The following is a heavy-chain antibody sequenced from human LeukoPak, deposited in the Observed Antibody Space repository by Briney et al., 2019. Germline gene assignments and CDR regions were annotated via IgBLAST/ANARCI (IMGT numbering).Heavy chain of an antibody. CDR1: GFTFSSYS. V-gene: IGHV3-48*02. CDR3: AREGGYCSSTSCYYGMDV. CDR2: ISSSSSTI. D-gene: IGHD2-2*01. J-gene: IGHJ6*02. Sequence: GGSLRLSCAASGFTFSSYSMNWVRQAPGKGLEWVSYISSSSSTIYYADSVKGRFTISRDNAKNSLYLQMNSLRDEDTAVYYCAREGGYCSSTSCYYGMDVWGQGTTVTVSS.